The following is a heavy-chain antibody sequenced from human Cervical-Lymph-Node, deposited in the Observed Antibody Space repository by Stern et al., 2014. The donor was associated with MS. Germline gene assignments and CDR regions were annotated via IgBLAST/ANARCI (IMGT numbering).Heavy chain of an antibody. CDR3: ARDRRAFLDY. D-gene: IGHD2/OR15-2a*01. J-gene: IGHJ4*02. CDR2: IRQDGYDK. V-gene: IGHV3-7*01. CDR1: GFSFGTSW. Sequence: EVHLVESGGGLVQPGGSLRLSCVASGFSFGTSWMSWVRQPPGRGLEWVANIRQDGYDKFYVDSVKCRFTISRDKARNSLYLQMNSLTVADTAVYYCARDRRAFLDYWGQGTHVAVSS.